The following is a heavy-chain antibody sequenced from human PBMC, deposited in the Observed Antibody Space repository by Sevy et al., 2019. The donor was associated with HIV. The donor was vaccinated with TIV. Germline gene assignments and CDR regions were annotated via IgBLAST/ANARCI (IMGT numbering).Heavy chain of an antibody. CDR2: ISSSSSYI. J-gene: IGHJ6*03. V-gene: IGHV3-21*01. CDR3: ARTGVVVTGYMDV. Sequence: GGSLRLSCAASGFTFSSYSMNWVRQAPGKGLEWVSSISSSSSYIYYADSVKGRFTISRENAKNSLYLQMNSLRAEDTAVYYCARTGVVVTGYMDVWGKGTTVTVSS. D-gene: IGHD2-21*02. CDR1: GFTFSSYS.